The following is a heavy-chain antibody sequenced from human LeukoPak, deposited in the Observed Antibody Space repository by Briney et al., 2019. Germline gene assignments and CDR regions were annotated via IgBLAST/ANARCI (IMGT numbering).Heavy chain of an antibody. V-gene: IGHV1-18*01. CDR3: ARQGLLWFGELFVEYYFDY. J-gene: IGHJ4*02. Sequence: ASVKVSCKASGYTFTNYAFTWVRQAPGQGLEWMGWISAYNGNTNYAQNLQGRVTMTTDTSTSTAYMELRSLRTDDSAVDYCARQGLLWFGELFVEYYFDYWGQGTLVTVSS. CDR1: GYTFTNYA. D-gene: IGHD3-10*01. CDR2: ISAYNGNT.